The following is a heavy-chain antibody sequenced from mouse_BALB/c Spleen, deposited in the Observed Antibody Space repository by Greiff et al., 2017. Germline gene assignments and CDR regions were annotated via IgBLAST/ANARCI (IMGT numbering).Heavy chain of an antibody. CDR3: ARRGDGYYEAWFAY. V-gene: IGHV3-8*02. Sequence: EVKLQESGPSLVKPSQTLSLTCSVTGDSITSGYWNWIRKFPGNKLEYMGYISYSGSTYYNPSLKSRISITRDTSKNQYYLQLNSVTTEDTATYYCARRGDGYYEAWFAYWGQGTLVTVSA. J-gene: IGHJ3*01. CDR1: GDSITSGY. D-gene: IGHD2-3*01. CDR2: ISYSGST.